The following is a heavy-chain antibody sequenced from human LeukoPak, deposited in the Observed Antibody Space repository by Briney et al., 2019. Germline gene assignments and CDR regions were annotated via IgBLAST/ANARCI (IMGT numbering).Heavy chain of an antibody. J-gene: IGHJ4*02. D-gene: IGHD5/OR15-5a*01. CDR3: ARLDIVSILFDS. Sequence: ASVKVSCKASGYTFTSYGVTWVRQAPGQGLEWMGWISAYNGNTNYAQNVQGRVTMSRDTSTSTAYMELRSLRSDDTAVCYCARLDIVSILFDSWGQGTLVTVSS. CDR1: GYTFTSYG. V-gene: IGHV1-18*01. CDR2: ISAYNGNT.